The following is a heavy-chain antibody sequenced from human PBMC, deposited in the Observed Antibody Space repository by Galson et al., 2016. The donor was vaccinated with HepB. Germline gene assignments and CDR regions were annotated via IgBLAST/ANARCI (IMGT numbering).Heavy chain of an antibody. J-gene: IGHJ4*02. CDR2: ITWNSGSI. Sequence: SLRLSCAASGFTFDDYAMHWVRQVPGKGLEWVSGITWNSGSIGYADSVQGRFTISRDNAKNTLYLQMNSLGTEDTALYFCAKGLRLGELFPRAYFDYWGQGTLVTVSS. CDR1: GFTFDDYA. V-gene: IGHV3-9*01. CDR3: AKGLRLGELFPRAYFDY. D-gene: IGHD3-10*01.